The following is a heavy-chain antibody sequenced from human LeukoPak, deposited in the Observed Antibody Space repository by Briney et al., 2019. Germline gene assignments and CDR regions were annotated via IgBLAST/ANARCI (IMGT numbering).Heavy chain of an antibody. CDR1: GFTFSNAW. CDR3: AKTTRYSNSPMDV. D-gene: IGHD6-13*01. V-gene: IGHV3-15*07. CDR2: IKSKTDGGTT. J-gene: IGHJ6*02. Sequence: GGSLRLSCAASGFTFSNAWMNWVRQAPGKGLEWVGRIKSKTDGGTTDYAAPVKGRFTISRDDSKNTLYLQMNSLRAEDTAVYYCAKTTRYSNSPMDVWGQGTTVTVSS.